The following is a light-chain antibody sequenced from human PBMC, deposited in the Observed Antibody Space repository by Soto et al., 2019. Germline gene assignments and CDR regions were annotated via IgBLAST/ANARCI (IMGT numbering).Light chain of an antibody. Sequence: DIQMTQSPSTLSSSVGDRVSITCRASQSIEMYLAWYQQKPAKAPNLLLYDASSLERGVPSRFSGRGSGTEFTLTISSLQPDDFATYYCQQFKSSTWTFGQGTKVEIK. J-gene: IGKJ1*01. CDR2: DAS. V-gene: IGKV1-5*01. CDR1: QSIEMY. CDR3: QQFKSSTWT.